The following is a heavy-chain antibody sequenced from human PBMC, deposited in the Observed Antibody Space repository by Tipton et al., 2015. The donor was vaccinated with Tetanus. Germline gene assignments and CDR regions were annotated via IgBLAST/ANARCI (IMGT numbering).Heavy chain of an antibody. V-gene: IGHV5-51*01. CDR2: IHPGDSDT. J-gene: IGHJ4*02. D-gene: IGHD1-26*01. CDR3: ARHTSGSYHAPFDY. CDR1: GYSFTNYW. Sequence: QLVQSGPEVKKPGESLKMSCKGSGYSFTNYWIGWVRQMPGKGLEWMGIIHPGDSDTRYSPSFQGQVTISADKSISTAYLQWSSLKASDSAMYYGARHTSGSYHAPFDYWGQGTLVTVSS.